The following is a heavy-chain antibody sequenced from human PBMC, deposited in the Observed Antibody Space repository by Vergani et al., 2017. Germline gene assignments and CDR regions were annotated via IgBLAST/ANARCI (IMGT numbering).Heavy chain of an antibody. Sequence: QVQLQESGPGLVKPSETLSLTCAVSGYSISSGYYWGWIRQPPGKGLEWIGSIYHSGSPYYNPSLKSRVTISVDTSKNQFSLKLRSVTAADTAVYYCARHEEDIVVVPAAPGWFDPWGQGTLVTVSS. CDR3: ARHEEDIVVVPAAPGWFDP. D-gene: IGHD2-2*01. J-gene: IGHJ5*02. CDR1: GYSISSGYY. V-gene: IGHV4-38-2*01. CDR2: IYHSGSP.